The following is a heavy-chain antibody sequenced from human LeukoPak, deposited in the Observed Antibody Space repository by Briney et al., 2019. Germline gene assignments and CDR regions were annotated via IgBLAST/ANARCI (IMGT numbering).Heavy chain of an antibody. J-gene: IGHJ5*02. Sequence: SETLSLTCTVSNGSISIYYWSSLRQPPGKGLEWIGYIYYSGSTNYNPSLKSRVTISVDTSKKQVSLRLRSVTAADTAVYYCAREATIAAHPHPGNWFDPWGQGTLVTVSS. CDR3: AREATIAAHPHPGNWFDP. D-gene: IGHD6-13*01. CDR2: IYYSGST. CDR1: NGSISIYY. V-gene: IGHV4-59*01.